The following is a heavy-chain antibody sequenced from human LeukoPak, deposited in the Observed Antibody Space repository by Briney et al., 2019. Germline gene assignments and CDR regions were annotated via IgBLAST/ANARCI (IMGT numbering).Heavy chain of an antibody. CDR1: GGSISSYY. J-gene: IGHJ4*02. D-gene: IGHD2-15*01. Sequence: PSETLSLTCTVSGGSISSYYWSWIRQPPGKGLEWIGYIYYSGSTKYNPSLKSRVSISVDTSKNQFSLKPSSVTAADTAVYYCARGFCSGGSCYSAIFDYWGQGTLVTVSS. CDR2: IYYSGST. V-gene: IGHV4-59*01. CDR3: ARGFCSGGSCYSAIFDY.